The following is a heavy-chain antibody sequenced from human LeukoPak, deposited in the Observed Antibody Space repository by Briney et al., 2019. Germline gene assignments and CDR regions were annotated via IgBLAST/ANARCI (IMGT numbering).Heavy chain of an antibody. V-gene: IGHV3-30*02. CDR2: IRYDGADK. Sequence: GGSLRLSCAASGFTFSSYGMHWVRQAPDKGLEWVAFIRYDGADKYYADSVKGRFTISRDNSKNTLYLQMNSLRVEDSAVYYCAKVLSKGGGYYLTAFWGQGTLVTVSS. J-gene: IGHJ4*02. CDR3: AKVLSKGGGYYLTAF. CDR1: GFTFSSYG. D-gene: IGHD3-22*01.